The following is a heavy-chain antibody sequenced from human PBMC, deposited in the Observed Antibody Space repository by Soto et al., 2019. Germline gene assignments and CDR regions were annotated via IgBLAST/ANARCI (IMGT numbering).Heavy chain of an antibody. D-gene: IGHD3-22*01. J-gene: IGHJ4*02. CDR3: AKAPIVVVIRY. CDR2: ISGSGGST. CDR1: GFPFSSYA. V-gene: IGHV3-23*01. Sequence: GGSLRLSCAASGFPFSSYAMSWVRQAPGKGLEWVSAISGSGGSTYYADSVKGRFTISRDNSKNTLYLQMNSLRAEDTAVYYCAKAPIVVVIRYWGQGTLVTVSS.